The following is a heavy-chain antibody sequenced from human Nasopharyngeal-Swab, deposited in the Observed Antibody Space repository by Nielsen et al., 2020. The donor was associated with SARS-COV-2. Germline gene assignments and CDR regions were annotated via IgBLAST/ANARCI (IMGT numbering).Heavy chain of an antibody. Sequence: GGSLRLSCAASGFTFSSYGMHWVRQAPGKGLEWVAVIWYDGSNKYYADSVKGRFTISRDNSKNTLYLQMNSLRAEDTAVYYCARGNYYDSSGYSDAFDIWAKGQWSPSLQ. CDR3: ARGNYYDSSGYSDAFDI. CDR2: IWYDGSNK. V-gene: IGHV3-33*01. D-gene: IGHD3-22*01. CDR1: GFTFSSYG. J-gene: IGHJ3*02.